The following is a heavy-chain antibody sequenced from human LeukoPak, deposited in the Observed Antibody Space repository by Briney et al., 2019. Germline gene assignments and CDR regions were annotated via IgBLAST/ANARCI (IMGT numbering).Heavy chain of an antibody. J-gene: IGHJ3*02. V-gene: IGHV3-49*03. Sequence: GGSLRLSCTASGFTFGDYAMSWFRQAPGKGLEWVGFIRSEPYGGTTEYAASAKGRFTISRDDSKNIAYLQMNSLKIEDTAVYYCTRIRAGSSWYYDAFDIWGQGTMVTVSS. CDR3: TRIRAGSSWYYDAFDI. D-gene: IGHD6-13*01. CDR1: GFTFGDYA. CDR2: IRSEPYGGTT.